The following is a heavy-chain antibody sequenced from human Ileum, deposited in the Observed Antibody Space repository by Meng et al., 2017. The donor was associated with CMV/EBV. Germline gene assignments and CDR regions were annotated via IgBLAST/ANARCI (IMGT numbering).Heavy chain of an antibody. V-gene: IGHV4-30-4*08. J-gene: IGHJ2*01. CDR3: ARAVAGWYFDL. CDR2: ISYSGST. D-gene: IGHD3-10*01. Sequence: QAPLQEAGPGLVNPLQTLSLSCTVSGGSISSGDYWWSLIRQPPGMGLEWIGYISYSGSTYYNPSLRSRVTVSVDTSNNQFSLDLRSGAAADTAVYYCARAVAGWYFDLWGRGTLVTVSS. CDR1: GGSISSGDYW.